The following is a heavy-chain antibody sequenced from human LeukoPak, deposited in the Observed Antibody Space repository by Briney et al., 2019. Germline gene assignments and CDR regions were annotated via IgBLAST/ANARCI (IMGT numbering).Heavy chain of an antibody. Sequence: ASVKVSCKASGYSFTSYYMHWVRQAPGQGLEWMGIINPSGGSTSYAQKFQGRVTMTRDTSISTAYMELSRLRSDDTAVYYCASMGYYYDSSGPGGYFDYWGQGTLVTVSS. CDR1: GYSFTSYY. CDR3: ASMGYYYDSSGPGGYFDY. V-gene: IGHV1-46*01. D-gene: IGHD3-22*01. J-gene: IGHJ4*02. CDR2: INPSGGST.